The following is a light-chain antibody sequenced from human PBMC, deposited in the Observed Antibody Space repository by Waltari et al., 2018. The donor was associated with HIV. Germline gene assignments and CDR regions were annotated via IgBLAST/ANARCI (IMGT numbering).Light chain of an antibody. J-gene: IGLJ2*01. CDR2: AND. V-gene: IGLV1-40*01. CDR3: QSYDSALSGSV. Sequence: QSVLTQPPSVSGAPGQRVTISCTGSSSNIGAGYDVHWYQQLPGTAPKLVIYANDNRPSGVPYLFSASKSVTSASLAITGLQAEDDADYYCQSYDSALSGSVFGGGTKLTVL. CDR1: SSNIGAGYD.